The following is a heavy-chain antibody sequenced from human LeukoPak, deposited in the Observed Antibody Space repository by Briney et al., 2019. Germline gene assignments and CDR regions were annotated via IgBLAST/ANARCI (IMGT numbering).Heavy chain of an antibody. Sequence: SETLSLTCTVSGGSISSYYWSWIRQPPGKGLEWIGYIYYSGSTNYNPSLKSRVTISVDTSKNQFSLKLSSVTAADTAVYYCARAADTAMDLDYWGQGTLVTVSS. CDR3: ARAADTAMDLDY. V-gene: IGHV4-59*12. CDR1: GGSISSYY. J-gene: IGHJ4*02. CDR2: IYYSGST. D-gene: IGHD5-18*01.